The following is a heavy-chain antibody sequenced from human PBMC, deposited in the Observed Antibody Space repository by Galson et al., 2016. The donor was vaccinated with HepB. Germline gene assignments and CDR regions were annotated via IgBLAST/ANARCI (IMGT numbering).Heavy chain of an antibody. CDR1: GFTFNTYG. D-gene: IGHD3-10*01. Sequence: SLRLSCADSGFTFNTYGMNWVRQAPGKGLELVSYISSASSIKYYADSVKGRFTISRDNARHSLYLEMNSLRGEDTAMYYCARDYVPGAWGQGTLVTVSS. J-gene: IGHJ5*02. V-gene: IGHV3-48*04. CDR3: ARDYVPGA. CDR2: ISSASSIK.